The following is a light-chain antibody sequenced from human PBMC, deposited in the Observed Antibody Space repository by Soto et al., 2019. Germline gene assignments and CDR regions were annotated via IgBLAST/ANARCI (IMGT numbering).Light chain of an antibody. CDR3: QRLHSFPLYT. V-gene: IGKV1-9*01. CDR1: QGISTY. CDR2: AAS. Sequence: DIQLTQSPSFLSASVGDRVTITCRASQGISTYLAWYQQKAGKAPKLLIYAASTLQRGVPSRFSGSGSGTEFTLTISSLQPDDFATYYCQRLHSFPLYTFGQGTKLEIK. J-gene: IGKJ2*01.